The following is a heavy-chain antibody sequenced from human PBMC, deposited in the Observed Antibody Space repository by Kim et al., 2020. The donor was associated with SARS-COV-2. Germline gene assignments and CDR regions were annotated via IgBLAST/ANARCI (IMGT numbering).Heavy chain of an antibody. CDR1: GFTFSSYS. V-gene: IGHV3-21*01. D-gene: IGHD3-9*01. CDR3: ARVNDRVYYYGMDV. Sequence: GGSLRLSCAASGFTFSSYSMNWVRQAPGKGLEWVSSISSSSSYIYYADSVKGRFTISRDNAKNSLYLQMNSLRAEDTAVYYCARVNDRVYYYGMDVWGQGTTVTVSS. CDR2: ISSSSSYI. J-gene: IGHJ6*02.